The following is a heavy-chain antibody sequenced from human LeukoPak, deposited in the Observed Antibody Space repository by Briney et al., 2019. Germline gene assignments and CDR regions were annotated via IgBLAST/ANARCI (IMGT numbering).Heavy chain of an antibody. CDR3: ARGAAAHGGEFNWFDP. V-gene: IGHV1-69*13. CDR1: GGTFSSYA. D-gene: IGHD2-2*01. Sequence: SVKVSCKASGGTFSSYAISWVRRAPGQGLEWMGGIIPIFGAANYAQKFQGRVTITADESTSTAYMELSSLRSEDTAVYYCARGAAAHGGEFNWFDPWGQGTLVTVSS. J-gene: IGHJ5*02. CDR2: IIPIFGAA.